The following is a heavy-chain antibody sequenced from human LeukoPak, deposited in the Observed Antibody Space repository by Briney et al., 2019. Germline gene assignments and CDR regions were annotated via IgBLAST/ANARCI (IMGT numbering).Heavy chain of an antibody. J-gene: IGHJ4*02. D-gene: IGHD3-10*01. CDR3: ARSNYYGSRSYSEVDY. CDR2: IYYGGST. CDR1: GGSISSHY. V-gene: IGHV4-59*11. Sequence: SETLSLTCTVSGGSISSHYWSWIRQPPGKGLEWIGYIYYGGSTNYNPSLKSRVTISVDTSKNQFSLKLNSVTAADTAVYYCARSNYYGSRSYSEVDYWGQGTLVTVSS.